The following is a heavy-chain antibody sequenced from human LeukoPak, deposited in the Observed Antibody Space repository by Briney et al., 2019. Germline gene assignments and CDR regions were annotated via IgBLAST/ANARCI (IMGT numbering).Heavy chain of an antibody. J-gene: IGHJ5*02. CDR2: IYHSGST. CDR3: ARALGRIAVAGLNWFDP. Sequence: PSETLSLTCAVSGGSISSSNWWSWVRQPPGKGLEWIGEIYHSGSTNYNPSLKSRVTISVDTSKNQFSLKLSSVTAADTAVYYCARALGRIAVAGLNWFDPWGQGTLVTVSS. D-gene: IGHD6-19*01. V-gene: IGHV4-4*02. CDR1: GGSISSSNW.